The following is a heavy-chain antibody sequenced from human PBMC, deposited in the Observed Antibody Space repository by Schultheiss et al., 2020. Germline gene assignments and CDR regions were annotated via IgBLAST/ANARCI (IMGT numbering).Heavy chain of an antibody. CDR1: GYTFTGYY. V-gene: IGHV1-46*01. J-gene: IGHJ5*02. D-gene: IGHD3-10*01. CDR3: ARIIGRDWFDP. Sequence: ASVKVSCKASGYTFTGYYMHWVRQAPGQGLEWMGIINPSGGSTSYAQKFQGRVTMTRDTSTSTVYMELSSLRSEDTAVYYCARIIGRDWFDPWGQGTLVTVSS. CDR2: INPSGGST.